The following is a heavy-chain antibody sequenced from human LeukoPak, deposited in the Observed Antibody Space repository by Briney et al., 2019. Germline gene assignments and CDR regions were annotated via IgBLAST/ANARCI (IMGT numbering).Heavy chain of an antibody. D-gene: IGHD6-13*01. CDR1: GGSISSGGYY. Sequence: SETLSLTCTVSGGSISSGGYYWSWIRQPPGKGLEWIGYIYYSGSTNYNPSLKSRVTISVDTSKNQFSLKLSSVTAADTAVYYCARDLKPGIAAAGTNYYYGMDVWGQGTTVTVSS. V-gene: IGHV4-61*08. CDR2: IYYSGST. CDR3: ARDLKPGIAAAGTNYYYGMDV. J-gene: IGHJ6*02.